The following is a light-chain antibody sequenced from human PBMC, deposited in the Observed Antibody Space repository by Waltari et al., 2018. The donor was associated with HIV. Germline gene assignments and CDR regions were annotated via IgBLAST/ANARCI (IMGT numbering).Light chain of an antibody. CDR2: RNN. CDR1: SSTTGSNY. CDR3: AAWDDSLSGYV. J-gene: IGLJ1*01. V-gene: IGLV1-47*01. Sequence: QSVLTQPPSASGTPGQRVTISCSGSSSTTGSNYVYWYQQLPGTAPNLLIYRNNQRPSGVPDRFSGSKSGTSASLAISGLRSEDEADYYCAAWDDSLSGYVFGTGTKVTVL.